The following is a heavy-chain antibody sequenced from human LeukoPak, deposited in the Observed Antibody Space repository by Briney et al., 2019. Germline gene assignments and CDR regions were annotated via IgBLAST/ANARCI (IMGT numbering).Heavy chain of an antibody. CDR1: GGSISGYY. Sequence: SETLSLTCTVSGGSISGYYWSWIRQPPGKGLEWIGEINHSGSTNYNPSLKSRVTISVDTSKNQFSLKLSSVTAADTAVYYCARRVGFADYWGQGTLVTVSS. D-gene: IGHD5/OR15-5a*01. J-gene: IGHJ4*02. CDR3: ARRVGFADY. CDR2: INHSGST. V-gene: IGHV4-34*01.